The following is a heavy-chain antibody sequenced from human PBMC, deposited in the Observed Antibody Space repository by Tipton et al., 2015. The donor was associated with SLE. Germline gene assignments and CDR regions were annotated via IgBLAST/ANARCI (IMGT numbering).Heavy chain of an antibody. J-gene: IGHJ3*02. Sequence: TLSLTCAVYGGSFSGYYWSWIRQPPGKGLEWIGEINHSGSTNYNPSLKSRVTISVDTSKNQFSLKLSSVTAADTAVYYCARVPYSSGWTRWAFDIWGRGTMVTVSS. V-gene: IGHV4-34*01. CDR2: INHSGST. D-gene: IGHD6-19*01. CDR1: GGSFSGYY. CDR3: ARVPYSSGWTRWAFDI.